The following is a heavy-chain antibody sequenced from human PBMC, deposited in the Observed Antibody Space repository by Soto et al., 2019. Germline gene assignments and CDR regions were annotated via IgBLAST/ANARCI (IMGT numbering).Heavy chain of an antibody. Sequence: QVQLVQSGAEVKKPGSSVKVSCKASGGPFSSYVLTWVRQAPGQGLEWMGRIIAMVGITDFAPKFQGRVTTTADKSTTTAYMELSSLRAEDTAIYYCARDRALNTAGVGMAYWGQGTLVTVSS. CDR3: ARDRALNTAGVGMAY. J-gene: IGHJ4*02. CDR1: GGPFSSYV. D-gene: IGHD1-20*01. CDR2: IIAMVGIT. V-gene: IGHV1-69*04.